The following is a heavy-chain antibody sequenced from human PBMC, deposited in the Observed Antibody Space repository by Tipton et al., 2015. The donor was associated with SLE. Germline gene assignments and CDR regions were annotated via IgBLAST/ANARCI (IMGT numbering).Heavy chain of an antibody. D-gene: IGHD5-24*01. CDR3: ARIRDGYLDDAFEI. Sequence: TLSLTCTVSGGSISSSSYYWGWIRQPPGKGLEWIGSIYYSGSTYYNPSLKSRVTISVGTSKNQFSLKLSSVTAADTAVYYCARIRDGYLDDAFEIWGQGTMVTVSS. CDR1: GGSISSSSYY. J-gene: IGHJ3*02. V-gene: IGHV4-39*01. CDR2: IYYSGST.